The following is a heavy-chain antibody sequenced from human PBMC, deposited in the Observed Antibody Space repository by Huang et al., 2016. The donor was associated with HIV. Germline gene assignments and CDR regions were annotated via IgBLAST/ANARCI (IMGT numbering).Heavy chain of an antibody. D-gene: IGHD3-10*01. CDR2: ITHSGST. J-gene: IGHJ4*02. V-gene: IGHV4-34*01. Sequence: QVQLHQWGAGLLKPSETLSLTCAVYGGSFSGYYWGWSRQPPGKGVECIGEITHSGSTNYNPSLKSRVTISEETSKNQFSLKLSSVTAADTAVYYCARAPHYGSGSYYYWGQGTLVTVSS. CDR3: ARAPHYGSGSYYY. CDR1: GGSFSGYY.